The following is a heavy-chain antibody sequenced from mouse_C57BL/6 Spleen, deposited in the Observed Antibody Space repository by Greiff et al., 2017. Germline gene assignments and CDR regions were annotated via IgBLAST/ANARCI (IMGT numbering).Heavy chain of an antibody. CDR3: ARERDYYGRSYAMDY. V-gene: IGHV1-64*01. J-gene: IGHJ4*01. CDR1: GYTFTSYW. D-gene: IGHD1-1*01. CDR2: IHPNSGST. Sequence: QVQLKQPGAELVKPGASVKLSCKASGYTFTSYWMHWVKQRPGQGLEWIGMIHPNSGSTNYNEKFKSKATLTVDKSSSTAYMQLSSLTSEDSAVYYCARERDYYGRSYAMDYWGQGTSVTVSS.